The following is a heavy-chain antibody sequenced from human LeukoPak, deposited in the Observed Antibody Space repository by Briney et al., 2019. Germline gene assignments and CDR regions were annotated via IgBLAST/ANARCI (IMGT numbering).Heavy chain of an antibody. J-gene: IGHJ6*03. D-gene: IGHD2-15*01. CDR1: GYTFTSYY. CDR3: AREGCSGGSCYETYYMDV. Sequence: SVKVSCRASGYTFTSYYMHWVRQAPGQGLEWMGGIIPIFGTANYAQKFQGRVTITADKFTSTAYMELSSLRSEDMAVYYCAREGCSGGSCYETYYMDVWGKGTTVTVSS. V-gene: IGHV1-69*06. CDR2: IIPIFGTA.